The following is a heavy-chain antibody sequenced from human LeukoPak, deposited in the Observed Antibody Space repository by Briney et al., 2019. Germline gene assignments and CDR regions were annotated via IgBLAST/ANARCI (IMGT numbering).Heavy chain of an antibody. CDR2: INPNSGGT. CDR3: ARGPYRIVVVPAAITSFDY. J-gene: IGHJ4*02. D-gene: IGHD2-2*01. Sequence: GASVKVSCKASGYTFTGYYMHWVRQAPGQGLEWMVWINPNSGGTNYAQKFQGRVTMTRDTSISTAYMELSRLRSDDTAVYYCARGPYRIVVVPAAITSFDYWGQGTLVTVSS. CDR1: GYTFTGYY. V-gene: IGHV1-2*02.